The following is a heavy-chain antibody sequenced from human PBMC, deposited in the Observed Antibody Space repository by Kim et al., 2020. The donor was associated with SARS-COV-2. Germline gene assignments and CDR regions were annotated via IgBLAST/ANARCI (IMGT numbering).Heavy chain of an antibody. Sequence: SETLSRTCTVSGGSISSYYWSWIRQPAGKGLEWIGRIYTSGSTNYNPSLKSRVTMSVDTSKNQISLKLSSVTAADTAVYYCAVAPYGGARFDYWGQGTLVTVSS. D-gene: IGHD4-17*01. CDR3: AVAPYGGARFDY. CDR1: GGSISSYY. V-gene: IGHV4-4*07. J-gene: IGHJ4*02. CDR2: IYTSGST.